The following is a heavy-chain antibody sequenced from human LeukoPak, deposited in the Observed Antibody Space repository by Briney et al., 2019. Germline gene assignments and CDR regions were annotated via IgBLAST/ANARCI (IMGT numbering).Heavy chain of an antibody. J-gene: IGHJ4*02. Sequence: GGSLRLSCAASGFTFDDYAMHWVRQAPGKGLEWVSGISWNSGSIGYADSVKGRFTISRDNAKNSLYLQMNSLRAEDTALYYCAKSSGIRYFDWLSSGFDYWGQGTLVTVSS. D-gene: IGHD3-9*01. CDR1: GFTFDDYA. V-gene: IGHV3-9*01. CDR2: ISWNSGSI. CDR3: AKSSGIRYFDWLSSGFDY.